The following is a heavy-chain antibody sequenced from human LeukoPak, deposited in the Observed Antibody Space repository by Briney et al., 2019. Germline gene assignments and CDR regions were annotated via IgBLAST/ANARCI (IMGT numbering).Heavy chain of an antibody. J-gene: IGHJ4*02. V-gene: IGHV3-49*04. CDR1: GFTFSSYA. CDR3: TRVRGVIVEGFDY. Sequence: HPGGSLRLSCAASGFTFSSYAMSWVRQAPGKGLEWVGLIRSKTYGGTTEHAASVKSRFTMSRDDSKSIAYLQMNSLKTEDTAVYYCTRVRGVIVEGFDYWGQGTLVTVSS. D-gene: IGHD3-10*01. CDR2: IRSKTYGGTT.